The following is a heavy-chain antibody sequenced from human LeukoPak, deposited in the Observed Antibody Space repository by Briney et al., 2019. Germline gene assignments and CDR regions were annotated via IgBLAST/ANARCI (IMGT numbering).Heavy chain of an antibody. CDR2: INPNSGGT. V-gene: IGHV1-2*02. J-gene: IGHJ4*02. D-gene: IGHD5-12*01. CDR3: ARVNIVAEGLFDY. CDR1: GYTFTGYY. Sequence: ASVKVSCKASGYTFTGYYMHWVRQAPGQGLEWMGWINPNSGGTNYAQKFQGRVTMTRDTSISTAYMELSRLRSDDTAVYYCARVNIVAEGLFDYWGQGTLVTVSS.